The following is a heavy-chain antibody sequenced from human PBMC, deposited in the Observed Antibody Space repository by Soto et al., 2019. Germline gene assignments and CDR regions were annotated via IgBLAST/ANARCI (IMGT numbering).Heavy chain of an antibody. D-gene: IGHD1-1*01. Sequence: QVHLVQSGAEVKKPGASVKVSCKGSGYTFTSYGITWVRQAPGQGLEWMGWISAHNGNTDYAQKLQGRVTVSRDTSTNTAYMELKSLRAEDTAIYYCARGRYGDYWGQGALVTVSS. J-gene: IGHJ4*02. CDR3: ARGRYGDY. V-gene: IGHV1-18*01. CDR1: GYTFTSYG. CDR2: ISAHNGNT.